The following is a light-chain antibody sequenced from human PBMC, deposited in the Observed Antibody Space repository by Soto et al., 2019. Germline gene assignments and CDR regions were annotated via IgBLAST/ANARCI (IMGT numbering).Light chain of an antibody. Sequence: QSVLTQPPSVSGAPGQRVTISCTGSSSNIGAGYDVHWYQQLPETAPKLLIYGNTNRPSGVPDRFSGSKSGTSASLAITGLQAEDEADYYCQSYDSGLSRGVFGGGTKLTVL. CDR1: SSNIGAGYD. CDR3: QSYDSGLSRGV. J-gene: IGLJ3*02. V-gene: IGLV1-40*01. CDR2: GNT.